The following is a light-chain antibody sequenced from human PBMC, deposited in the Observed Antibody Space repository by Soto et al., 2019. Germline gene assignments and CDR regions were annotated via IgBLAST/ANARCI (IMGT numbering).Light chain of an antibody. V-gene: IGKV3-15*01. CDR1: QSVSRS. CDR2: GAS. J-gene: IGKJ3*01. CDR3: QQYNNLPPFT. Sequence: EIVMTQSPATLSVSPGERVTLSCRASQSVSRSLAWYQQKPGQAPRLLIYGASTRATGIPARFSGSGSGTEFTLTISSLQSEDFAVYYCQQYNNLPPFTFGPGTKLDIK.